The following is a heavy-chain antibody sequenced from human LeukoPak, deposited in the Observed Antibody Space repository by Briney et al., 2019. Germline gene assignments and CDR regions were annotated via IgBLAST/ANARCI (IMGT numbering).Heavy chain of an antibody. V-gene: IGHV3-48*01. Sequence: GGSLRLSCAASGFIFSRDSMNWVRQAPGKGLEWISYISHDSGIRYYADSVRGRFTISRDNARNSLYLQMHSLRAEDTAVYYCARERGRDSGDPTPLIDYWGQGTLVTVSS. J-gene: IGHJ4*02. CDR3: ARERGRDSGDPTPLIDY. D-gene: IGHD1-26*01. CDR2: ISHDSGIR. CDR1: GFIFSRDS.